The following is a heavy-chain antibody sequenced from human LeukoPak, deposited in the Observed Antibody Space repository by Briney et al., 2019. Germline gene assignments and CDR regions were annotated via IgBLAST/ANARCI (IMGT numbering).Heavy chain of an antibody. CDR3: ARDRGGDFDWYFDL. CDR1: GFTFSSYS. J-gene: IGHJ2*01. Sequence: GGSLRLSCAASGFTFSSYSMNWVRQAPGKGLEWVSSISSSGSYIYYADSVKGRFTISRDNAKNSLYLQMNSLRAEDTAVYYCARDRGGDFDWYFDLWGRGTLVTVSS. D-gene: IGHD2-21*02. CDR2: ISSSGSYI. V-gene: IGHV3-21*01.